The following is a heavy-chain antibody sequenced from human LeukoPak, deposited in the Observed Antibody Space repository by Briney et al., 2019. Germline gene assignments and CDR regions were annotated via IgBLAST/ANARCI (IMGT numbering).Heavy chain of an antibody. CDR2: IRYDGSNK. CDR3: ARGLRYYGDYPDY. Sequence: GGSLRLSCAASGFTFSSYGMHWVRQAPGKGLEWVAFIRYDGSNKYYADSVKGRFTISRDNAKNSLYLQMNSLRAEDTAVYYCARGLRYYGDYPDYWGQGTLVTVSS. J-gene: IGHJ4*02. V-gene: IGHV3-30*02. CDR1: GFTFSSYG. D-gene: IGHD4-17*01.